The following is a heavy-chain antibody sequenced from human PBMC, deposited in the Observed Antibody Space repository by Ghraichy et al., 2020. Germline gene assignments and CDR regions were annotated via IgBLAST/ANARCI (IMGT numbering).Heavy chain of an antibody. CDR3: AKAWGFFSGVSWPSYQLFAP. CDR1: GFTFSSYE. CDR2: ISGGGGNT. V-gene: IGHV3-23*01. J-gene: IGHJ5*02. D-gene: IGHD2-15*01. Sequence: LSLTCAASGFTFSSYEMTWVRQAPGKGLEWGSTISGGGGNTYYGDSVKGRFTVSRDNSNNTMSRQLNSLRAEDTALYYCAKAWGFFSGVSWPSYQLFAPWGPGTLVTVSS.